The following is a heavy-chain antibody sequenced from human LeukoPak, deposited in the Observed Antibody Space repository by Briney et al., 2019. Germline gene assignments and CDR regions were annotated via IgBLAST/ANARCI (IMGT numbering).Heavy chain of an antibody. CDR3: ATGDNSSPTEGWFDP. V-gene: IGHV4-39*07. CDR1: GGSISSSSYY. D-gene: IGHD6-13*01. CDR2: IYYSGST. J-gene: IGHJ5*02. Sequence: PSETLSLTCTVSGGSISSSSYYWGWLRQPPGRGVEWIGSIYYSGSTYYNPSLKSRVTISVDTSKNQFSLKLSSVTAADTAVYYCATGDNSSPTEGWFDPWGQGTLVTVSS.